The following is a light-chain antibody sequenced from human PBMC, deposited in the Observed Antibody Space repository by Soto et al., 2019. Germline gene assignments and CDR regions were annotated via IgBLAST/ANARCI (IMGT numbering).Light chain of an antibody. CDR2: DVS. CDR3: CSNAGSDTVI. J-gene: IGLJ2*01. CDR1: SSDVGGYNY. Sequence: QPVLTQPRSVSASPGQSVTISCTGTSSDVGGYNYVSWYQQYPGRAPKLMIYDVSKRPSGVPHRFSGSKSGNTASLSISGLQAEDEADYYCCSNAGSDTVIFGGGTKLTVL. V-gene: IGLV2-11*01.